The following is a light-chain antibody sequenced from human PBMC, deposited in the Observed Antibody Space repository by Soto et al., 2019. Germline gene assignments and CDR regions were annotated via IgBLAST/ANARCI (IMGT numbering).Light chain of an antibody. V-gene: IGKV1D-12*01. J-gene: IGKJ4*01. Sequence: DIQMTQSPSSVSASVGDRVTITCRASQNVNRWLAWYQQKPGKAPNLLIYTTSRLQSGVPSRFSGSGFGTDFTLTISSLQPEDFATYYCLQAISFPLTFGGGTKVEIK. CDR3: LQAISFPLT. CDR2: TTS. CDR1: QNVNRW.